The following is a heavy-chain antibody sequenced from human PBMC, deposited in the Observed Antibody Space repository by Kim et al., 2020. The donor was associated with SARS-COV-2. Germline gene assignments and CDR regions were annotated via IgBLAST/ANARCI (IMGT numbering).Heavy chain of an antibody. CDR2: IRSKANSYAT. CDR1: GFTFSGSA. V-gene: IGHV3-73*01. J-gene: IGHJ3*02. CDR3: TRVPGTTLVFCDAFDI. D-gene: IGHD1-1*01. Sequence: GGSLRLSCAASGFTFSGSAMHWVRQASGKGLEWVGRIRSKANSYATAYAASVKGRFTISRDDSKTTAYLQLNSLKTEDTAVCYCTRVPGTTLVFCDAFDIWGQGTMVTVSS.